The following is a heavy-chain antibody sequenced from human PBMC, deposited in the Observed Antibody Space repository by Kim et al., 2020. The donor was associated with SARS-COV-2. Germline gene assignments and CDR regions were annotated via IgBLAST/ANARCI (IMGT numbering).Heavy chain of an antibody. D-gene: IGHD3-16*01. Sequence: GGSLRLSCAASGFTFSSYAMHWVRQAPGKGLEWVAVISYDGSNKYYADSVKGRFTISRDNSKNTLYLQMNSLRAEDTAVYYCARRGTSEGMDVWGQGTTVTVSS. J-gene: IGHJ6*02. CDR2: ISYDGSNK. V-gene: IGHV3-30*04. CDR3: ARRGTSEGMDV. CDR1: GFTFSSYA.